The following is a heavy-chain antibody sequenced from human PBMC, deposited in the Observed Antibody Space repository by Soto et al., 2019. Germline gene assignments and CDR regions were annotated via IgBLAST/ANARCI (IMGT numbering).Heavy chain of an antibody. CDR1: GGSISSGDYY. J-gene: IGHJ6*02. V-gene: IGHV4-30-4*01. D-gene: IGHD2-15*01. Sequence: QVQLQESGPGLVKPSQTLSLTCTVSGGSISSGDYYWSWIRQPPGKGLEWIGSIYYSGSTYYNPSLKSRVTISVDTSKNQFSLKLSSVTAADTAVYYCARSRRDCSGGSCYYYGMDVWGQGTTVTVSS. CDR2: IYYSGST. CDR3: ARSRRDCSGGSCYYYGMDV.